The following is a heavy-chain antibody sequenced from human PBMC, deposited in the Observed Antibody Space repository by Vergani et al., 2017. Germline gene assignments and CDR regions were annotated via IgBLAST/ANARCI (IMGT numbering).Heavy chain of an antibody. CDR2: IYWNDDQ. CDR1: GFSLNTRGVS. D-gene: IGHD1-7*01. CDR3: VYRKPGCGTTGGFYPFYTSTSMDV. V-gene: IGHV2-5*04. Sequence: QITLKESGPTLVKPTQTLTLTCTFSGFSLNTRGVSVAWIRQPPGKALDWLALIYWNDDQHYSPSLNNRVTITKDTSKNQVVLTMTNMDYVDTGTYYCVYRKPGCGTTGGFYPFYTSTSMDVGGKGPRSPSPQ. J-gene: IGHJ6*01.